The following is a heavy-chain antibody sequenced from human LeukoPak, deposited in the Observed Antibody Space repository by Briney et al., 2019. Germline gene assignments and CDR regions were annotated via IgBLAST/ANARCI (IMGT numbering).Heavy chain of an antibody. D-gene: IGHD6-6*01. CDR2: IYPGDSDT. CDR3: ARRQSSSAEDYYYYGMDV. J-gene: IGHJ6*02. V-gene: IGHV5-51*01. CDR1: GYSFPNYW. Sequence: GESLKISCKGSGYSFPNYWIGWVRQMPGKGLEWMGIIYPGDSDTRYSPSFQGQVTISADKSISTAYLQWSSLKASDTAMYYCARRQSSSAEDYYYYGMDVWGQGTTVTVSS.